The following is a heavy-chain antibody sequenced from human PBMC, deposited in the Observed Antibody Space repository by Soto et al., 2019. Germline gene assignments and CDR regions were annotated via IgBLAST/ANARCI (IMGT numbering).Heavy chain of an antibody. CDR2: IRSKAYGGTT. V-gene: IGHV3-49*04. J-gene: IGHJ6*02. CDR3: TREGGTTGTTTSLYYYYYYGMDV. D-gene: IGHD1-1*01. Sequence: GSLRLSCXASGFTFGDYAMSWVRQAPGKGLEWVGFIRSKAYGGTTEYAASVKGRFTISRDDSKSIAYLQMNSLKTEDTAVYYCTREGGTTGTTTSLYYYYYYGMDVWGQGTTVTVSS. CDR1: GFTFGDYA.